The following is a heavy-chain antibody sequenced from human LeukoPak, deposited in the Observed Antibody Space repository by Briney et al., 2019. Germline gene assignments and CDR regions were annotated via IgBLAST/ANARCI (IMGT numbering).Heavy chain of an antibody. CDR2: IIPILGIA. J-gene: IGHJ4*02. Sequence: ASVKVSCKASGGTFSSYAISWVRQVPGQGLEWMGRIIPILGIANYAQKFQGRVTITADKSTSTAYMELSSLRSEDTAVYYCARDPLGGLPFDYWGQGTLVTVSS. CDR3: ARDPLGGLPFDY. CDR1: GGTFSSYA. D-gene: IGHD3-3*01. V-gene: IGHV1-69*04.